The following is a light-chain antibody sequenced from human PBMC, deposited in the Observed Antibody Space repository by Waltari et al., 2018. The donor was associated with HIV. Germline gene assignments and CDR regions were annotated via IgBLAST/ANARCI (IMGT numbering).Light chain of an antibody. CDR3: QSGHNSDSI. J-gene: IGLJ2*01. CDR2: KDN. CDR1: AMSRNF. Sequence: SYELTQAPSVSVSPGQTAKITCSGDAMSRNFVFWYQQKSGQAPRMMIFKDNERPSGIPSRFSGSSSGSTSTLTISGVQAEDEADYYCQSGHNSDSIFGGGTKLTVL. V-gene: IGLV3-25*03.